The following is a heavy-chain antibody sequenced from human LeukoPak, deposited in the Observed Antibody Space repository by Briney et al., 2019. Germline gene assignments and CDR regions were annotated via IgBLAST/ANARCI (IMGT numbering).Heavy chain of an antibody. CDR2: IFPGDSDT. Sequence: GESLKISCKGSGYSFTGYWINWVRQMPGKGLGWMGIIFPGDSDTRYSPSFQGQVTISADKSINTAYLQWSSLKASDTAMYYCARTTTVTTGDAFDIWGQGTMVTVSS. V-gene: IGHV5-51*01. CDR1: GYSFTGYW. D-gene: IGHD4-17*01. CDR3: ARTTTVTTGDAFDI. J-gene: IGHJ3*02.